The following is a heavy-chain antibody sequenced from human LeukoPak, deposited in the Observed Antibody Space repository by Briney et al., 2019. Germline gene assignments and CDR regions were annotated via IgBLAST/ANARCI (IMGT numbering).Heavy chain of an antibody. Sequence: GGSLRLSGAASGFTFSSYWMSWVRQAPGKGLGWVANIKQDGGEKYYVDSVKGRFTISRDDAKNSLYLQMNSLSGEDRAVYYGVRVKYGCSFGTRWFDPWRQGTLVTVSS. V-gene: IGHV3-7*02. CDR3: VRVKYGCSFGTRWFDP. J-gene: IGHJ5*02. CDR1: GFTFSSYW. CDR2: IKQDGGEK. D-gene: IGHD5-18*01.